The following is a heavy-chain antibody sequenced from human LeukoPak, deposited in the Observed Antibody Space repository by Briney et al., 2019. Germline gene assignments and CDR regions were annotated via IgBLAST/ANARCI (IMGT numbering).Heavy chain of an antibody. CDR3: ARGGPMVRGVYYMDV. J-gene: IGHJ6*03. Sequence: GASVKVSCKASGYTFTSYAMHWVRQAPGQRLEWMGWINAGNGNTKYSQEFQGRVTITRDTSASTAYMELSSLRSEDMAVYHCARGGPMVRGVYYMDVWGKGTTVTVSS. CDR1: GYTFTSYA. D-gene: IGHD3-10*01. CDR2: INAGNGNT. V-gene: IGHV1-3*03.